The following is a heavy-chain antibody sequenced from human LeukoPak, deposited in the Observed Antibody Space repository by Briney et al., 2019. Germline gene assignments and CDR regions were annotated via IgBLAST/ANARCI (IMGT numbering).Heavy chain of an antibody. D-gene: IGHD3-22*01. J-gene: IGHJ5*02. V-gene: IGHV4-39*01. CDR2: IYYSGST. Sequence: PSETLSLTCTVSGGSISSSSYHWGWIRQPPGKGLEWIGSIYYSGSTYYNPSLKSRVTISVDTSKNQFSLKLSSVTAADTAVYYCARTEIDYDSSGYYDNWFDPWGQGTLVTVSS. CDR3: ARTEIDYDSSGYYDNWFDP. CDR1: GGSISSSSYH.